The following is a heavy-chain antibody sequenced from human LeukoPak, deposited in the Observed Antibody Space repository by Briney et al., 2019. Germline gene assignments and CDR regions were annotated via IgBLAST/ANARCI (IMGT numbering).Heavy chain of an antibody. CDR2: IKNDGSST. CDR1: GFTFSNSW. V-gene: IGHV3-74*01. J-gene: IGHJ4*02. CDR3: ARGWEQLAY. Sequence: GGSLRLSCAASGFTFSNSWMHWVRQAPGKGLVWVSRIKNDGSSTNYADSVKGRFTISRDNAKNTLYLQMNSLRAEDTAVYYCARGWEQLAYWGQGTLVTVSS. D-gene: IGHD1-26*01.